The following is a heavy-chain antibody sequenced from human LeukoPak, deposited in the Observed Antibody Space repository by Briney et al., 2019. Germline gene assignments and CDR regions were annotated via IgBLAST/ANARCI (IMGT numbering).Heavy chain of an antibody. CDR2: ISSAGGSK. V-gene: IGHV3-23*01. D-gene: IGHD5-24*01. Sequence: GGSLRLSCAASGFTFSSYGMSWVRQAPGKGLEWVSPISSAGGSKYYTDSVKGRFTISRDNSKNMLYLQMNSLRAEDTAVYYCAKESTTTGYIDYWAQGTLVTVSS. CDR1: GFTFSSYG. CDR3: AKESTTTGYIDY. J-gene: IGHJ4*02.